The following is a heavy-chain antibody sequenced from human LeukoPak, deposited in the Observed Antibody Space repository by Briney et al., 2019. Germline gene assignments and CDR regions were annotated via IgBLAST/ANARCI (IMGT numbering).Heavy chain of an antibody. Sequence: SETLSLTCSVSGGSISSYYWSWIRQPPGKGLEWIGYIYYSGSTNYSTSLRSRVTISVDTSKNQFSLKLSSVTAADTAVYYCARFYGSGILGLWGQGTLVTVSS. CDR1: GGSISSYY. D-gene: IGHD3-10*01. CDR2: IYYSGST. J-gene: IGHJ4*02. V-gene: IGHV4-59*08. CDR3: ARFYGSGILGL.